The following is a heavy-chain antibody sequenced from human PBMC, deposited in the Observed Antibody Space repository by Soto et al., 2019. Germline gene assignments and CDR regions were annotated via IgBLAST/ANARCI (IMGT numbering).Heavy chain of an antibody. CDR2: VYHSGTT. V-gene: IGHV4-4*02. D-gene: IGHD5-12*01. J-gene: IGHJ4*02. CDR1: GASIGTNNW. Sequence: QEQLQESGPGLVEPSGTLSLTCAVSGASIGTNNWWSWVRQPPGKGLEWIGEVYHSGTTNCNPSRKSRVTISIDKFKNQFSQTLTSMIAADTALYYCAVPGRGDFDYWSQGTLVTVSS. CDR3: AVPGRGDFDY.